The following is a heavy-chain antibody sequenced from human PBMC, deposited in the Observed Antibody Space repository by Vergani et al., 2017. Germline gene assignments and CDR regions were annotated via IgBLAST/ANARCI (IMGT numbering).Heavy chain of an antibody. D-gene: IGHD3-3*01. V-gene: IGHV3-72*01. CDR1: GFTFSDHY. CDR2: TRNKANSYTT. CDR3: VASPWLLSNDAFDI. J-gene: IGHJ3*02. Sequence: EVQLVESGGGLVQPGGSLRLSCAASGFTFSDHYMDWVRQAPGKGLEWVGRTRNKANSYTTEYAASVKGRFTISRDDSKNSLYLLMNSLKTEDTAVYYCVASPWLLSNDAFDIWGQGTMVTVSS.